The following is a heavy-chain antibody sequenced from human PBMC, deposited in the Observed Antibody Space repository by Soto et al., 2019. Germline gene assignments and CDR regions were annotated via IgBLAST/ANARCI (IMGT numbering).Heavy chain of an antibody. CDR2: IIPIFGTA. CDR3: ARDLFIRDCSGGSCYSYYYYGMDV. D-gene: IGHD2-15*01. Sequence: QVQLVQSGAEVKKPGSSVKVSCKASGGTFSSYAISWVRQAPGQGLEWMGGIIPIFGTANYAQKFQGRVTITADKSTSAAYMELSSLSADNTVVYYCARDLFIRDCSGGSCYSYYYYGMDVWGQGTTVTVSS. V-gene: IGHV1-69*06. J-gene: IGHJ6*02. CDR1: GGTFSSYA.